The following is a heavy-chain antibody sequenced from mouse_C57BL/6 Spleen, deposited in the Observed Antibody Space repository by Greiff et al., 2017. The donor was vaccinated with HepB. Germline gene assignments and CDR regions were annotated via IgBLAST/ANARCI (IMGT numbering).Heavy chain of an antibody. CDR1: GFNIKNTY. J-gene: IGHJ2*01. V-gene: IGHV14-3*01. Sequence: VQLQQSVAELVRPGASVKLSCTASGFNIKNTYMHWVKQRHEQGLEWIGRIDPANGNTKYAPKFQGKATITADTSSNTAYLQLSSLTSEDTAIYYCARGGNDGYYLYYFDYWGQGTTLTVSS. D-gene: IGHD2-3*01. CDR3: ARGGNDGYYLYYFDY. CDR2: IDPANGNT.